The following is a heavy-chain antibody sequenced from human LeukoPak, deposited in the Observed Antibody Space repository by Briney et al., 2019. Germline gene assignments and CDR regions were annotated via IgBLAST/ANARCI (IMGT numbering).Heavy chain of an antibody. CDR3: ARSPYSSSGSLDP. V-gene: IGHV1-8*01. CDR1: GYIFTNYD. Sequence: ASVKVSCKASGYIFTNYDINWVRQATGQGLEWMGWMNPKSGNIGYAEKFQGRVTMTGNSSISTVYMELSSLRSEDTAVYYCARSPYSSSGSLDPWGQGTPVTVSS. D-gene: IGHD6-19*01. CDR2: MNPKSGNI. J-gene: IGHJ5*02.